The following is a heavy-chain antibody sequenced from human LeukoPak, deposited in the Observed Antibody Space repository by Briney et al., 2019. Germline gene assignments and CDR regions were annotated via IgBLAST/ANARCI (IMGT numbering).Heavy chain of an antibody. V-gene: IGHV3-21*04. CDR3: AKDRLVVPAAGKPGGANYYYYYMDV. J-gene: IGHJ6*03. CDR2: ISSSSSYI. CDR1: GFTFSSYS. Sequence: GGSLRLSCAASGFTFSSYSMNWVRQAPGKGLEWVSSISSSSSYIYYADSVKGRFTISRDNAKNSLYLQMNSLRAEDTAVYYCAKDRLVVPAAGKPGGANYYYYYMDVWGKGTTVTVSS. D-gene: IGHD2-2*01.